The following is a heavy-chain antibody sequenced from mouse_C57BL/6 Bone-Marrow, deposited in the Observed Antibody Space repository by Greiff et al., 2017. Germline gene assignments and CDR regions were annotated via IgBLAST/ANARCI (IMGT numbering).Heavy chain of an antibody. Sequence: EVKVVHSFFVFFHPLFSLKLSCAASGFTFSDYYMYWVRQTPEKRLEWVAYISNGGGSTYYPDTVKGRFTISRDNAKNTLYLQMSRLKSEDTAMYYCARQEGFAYWGQGTLVTVSA. CDR1: GFTFSDYY. J-gene: IGHJ3*01. CDR2: ISNGGGST. V-gene: IGHV5-12*01. CDR3: ARQEGFAY.